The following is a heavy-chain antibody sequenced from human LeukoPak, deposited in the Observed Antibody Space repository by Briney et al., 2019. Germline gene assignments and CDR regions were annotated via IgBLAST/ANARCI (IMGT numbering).Heavy chain of an antibody. CDR1: GFTFSKFW. CDR2: IKEDGSTK. CDR3: ATSDDSAATY. V-gene: IGHV3-7*01. Sequence: PGGSLRLSCAASGFTFSKFWMSWVRQAPGKGLEWVANIKEDGSTKHYVDSVKGRFTIPRDNAKNSLSLQMNYLRVEDTAVYYCATSDDSAATYWGQGTLVTVSS. J-gene: IGHJ4*02. D-gene: IGHD6-25*01.